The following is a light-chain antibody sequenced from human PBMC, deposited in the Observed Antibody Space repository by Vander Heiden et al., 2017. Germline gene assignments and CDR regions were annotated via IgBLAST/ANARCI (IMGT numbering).Light chain of an antibody. Sequence: QLVLTPSPPASASLGASVKLSCSLSSGHSSYAIVWHQQQPEKGPRYLMKLNSDGGYSKGEAIPDRFSGSSSGAERYLTISSLQSDDEDDYYCQTWDTDIHVLFGGGTKLTVL. J-gene: IGLJ2*01. CDR1: SGHSSYA. V-gene: IGLV4-69*01. CDR2: LNSDGGY. CDR3: QTWDTDIHVL.